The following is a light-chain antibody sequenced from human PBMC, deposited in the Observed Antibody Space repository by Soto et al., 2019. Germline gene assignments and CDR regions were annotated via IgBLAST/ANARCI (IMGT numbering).Light chain of an antibody. J-gene: IGKJ3*01. Sequence: EIVLTQSPGTLSLSPGERVTLSCRASQSVSDNFLAWYQQKAGQAPRLIIYGASNRATGIPDRFSGRGSGTDFTLTISRLEPEDFATYYCQQYGYSPIFTFGPGTKVDIK. CDR3: QQYGYSPIFT. V-gene: IGKV3-20*01. CDR2: GAS. CDR1: QSVSDNF.